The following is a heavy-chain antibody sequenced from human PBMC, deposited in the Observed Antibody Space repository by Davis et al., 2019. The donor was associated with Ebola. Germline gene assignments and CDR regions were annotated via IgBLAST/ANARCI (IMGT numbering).Heavy chain of an antibody. CDR3: VRDSEYQRLINADGMHV. CDR2: IKQNGIEK. J-gene: IGHJ6*02. Sequence: ESLKISCAASGFIFDNYCMGWVRQAPGKGLEWVANIKQNGIEKNYADSVKGRFTISRDNGQNSVDLHLNSLSVADTAAYYCVRDSEYQRLINADGMHVWGQGTTVSVSS. CDR1: GFIFDNYC. D-gene: IGHD2-2*01. V-gene: IGHV3-7*01.